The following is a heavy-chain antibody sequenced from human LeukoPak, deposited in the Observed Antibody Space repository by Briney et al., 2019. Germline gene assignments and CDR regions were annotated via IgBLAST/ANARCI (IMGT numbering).Heavy chain of an antibody. CDR1: GFTFSNYG. D-gene: IGHD3-3*01. J-gene: IGHJ6*03. CDR3: SKTSLSDSSGHYYYMDV. Sequence: GGSLRLSCTASGFTFSNYGMHWVRQAPGKGLEWVAFIRFDGSHQYYADSMKGRFSISRDNSKNTVFLQMYSLTPDDTAVYFCSKTSLSDSSGHYYYMDVWGKGTTVTISS. CDR2: IRFDGSHQ. V-gene: IGHV3-30*02.